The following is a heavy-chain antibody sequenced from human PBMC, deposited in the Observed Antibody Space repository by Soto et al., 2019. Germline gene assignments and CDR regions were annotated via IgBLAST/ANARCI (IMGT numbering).Heavy chain of an antibody. D-gene: IGHD5-12*01. CDR1: AGSISSGGYY. V-gene: IGHV4-31*03. CDR3: ARDRGGYGVFDY. CDR2: IYHSGGT. Sequence: QVQLQESGPGLVKPSQTLSLTCSVSAGSISSGGYYWNWIRQPPGKGLEWIGYIYHSGGTYSSPSLRSRVTISVDTSKTQFSLKLTSVTAADTAVYYCARDRGGYGVFDYWGQGTLVTVSS. J-gene: IGHJ4*02.